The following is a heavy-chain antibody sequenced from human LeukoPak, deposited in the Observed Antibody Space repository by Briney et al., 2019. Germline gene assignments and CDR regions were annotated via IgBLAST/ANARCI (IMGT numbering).Heavy chain of an antibody. CDR2: IYYSGST. J-gene: IGHJ4*02. CDR3: ASSQDTAMVQ. CDR1: GGSISSSSYY. Sequence: SEALSLTCTVSGGSISSSSYYWGWIRKPPGKGLEWIGSIYYSGSTYYNPSLKSRVTISVDTSKNQFSLKLSSVTAADTAVYYCASSQDTAMVQWGQGTLVTVSS. D-gene: IGHD5-18*01. V-gene: IGHV4-39*01.